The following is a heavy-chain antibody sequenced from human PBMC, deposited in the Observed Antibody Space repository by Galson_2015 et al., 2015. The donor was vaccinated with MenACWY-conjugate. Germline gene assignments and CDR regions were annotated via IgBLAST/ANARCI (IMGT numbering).Heavy chain of an antibody. CDR2: IGTNHGTGKYGDT. V-gene: IGHV1-18*01. CDR3: ARDWCCPSGGCYNCFDP. D-gene: IGHD2-15*01. J-gene: IGHJ5*02. CDR1: GYTFTTCG. Sequence: SVKVSCKASGYTFTTCGISWVRQARGQGLEWVGWIGTNHGTGKYGDTNYAQKFRDRVTLTADTSTSTAYLELRSLRSDDSAVYFCARDWCCPSGGCYNCFDPWGQGSLVTVPS.